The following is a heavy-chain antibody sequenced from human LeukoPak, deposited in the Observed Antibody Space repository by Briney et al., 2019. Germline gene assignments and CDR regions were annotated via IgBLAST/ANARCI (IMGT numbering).Heavy chain of an antibody. D-gene: IGHD6-19*01. CDR2: IYYSGST. CDR3: ARGRGSEWYSSGWHPRRAFDI. J-gene: IGHJ3*02. Sequence: ASETLSLTCTVSGGSISSYYWSWIRQPPGKGLEWIGYIYYSGSTNYNPSLKSRVTISVDTSKNQFSLKLSSVTAADTAVYYCARGRGSEWYSSGWHPRRAFDILGQGTMVTVSS. CDR1: GGSISSYY. V-gene: IGHV4-59*01.